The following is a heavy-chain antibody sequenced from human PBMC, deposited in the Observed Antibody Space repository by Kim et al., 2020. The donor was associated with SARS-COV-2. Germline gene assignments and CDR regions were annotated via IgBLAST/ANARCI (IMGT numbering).Heavy chain of an antibody. J-gene: IGHJ4*02. V-gene: IGHV4-34*01. D-gene: IGHD1-1*01. CDR3: ARGWRVRRFDY. Sequence: SETLSLTCAVYGGSFSGYYWSWIRQPPGKGLEWIGEINHSGSTNYNPSLKSRVTISVDTSKNQFSLKLSSVTAADTAVYYCARGWRVRRFDYWGQGTLVTVSS. CDR2: INHSGST. CDR1: GGSFSGYY.